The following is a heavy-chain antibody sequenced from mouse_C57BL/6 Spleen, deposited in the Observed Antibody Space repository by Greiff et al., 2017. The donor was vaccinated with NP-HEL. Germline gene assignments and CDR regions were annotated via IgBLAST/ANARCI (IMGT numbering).Heavy chain of an antibody. CDR2: INPNNGGT. CDR3: ARGEGLIYYDYDNYAMDY. V-gene: IGHV1-18*01. J-gene: IGHJ4*01. Sequence: VQLQQSGPELVKPGASVKIPCKASGYTFTDYNMDWVKQSHGKSLEWIGDINPNNGGTIYNQKFKGKATLTVDKSSSTAYMELRSLTSEDTAVYYCARGEGLIYYDYDNYAMDYWGQGTSVTVSS. D-gene: IGHD2-4*01. CDR1: GYTFTDYN.